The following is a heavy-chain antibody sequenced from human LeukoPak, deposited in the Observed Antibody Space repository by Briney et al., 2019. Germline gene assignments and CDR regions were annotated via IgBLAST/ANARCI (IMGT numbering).Heavy chain of an antibody. CDR3: AHTNSYYFDSGMVS. CDR2: ISGGGSST. J-gene: IGHJ5*02. V-gene: IGHV3-23*01. D-gene: IGHD3-22*01. Sequence: GGSLRLSCAASGFRFSNYAMNWVRQAPGKGLEWVSVISGGGSSTNYADSVKGRFTISRENSKNTLYLQMNSLRAEDTAVYYCAHTNSYYFDSGMVSWGQGALVTVSS. CDR1: GFRFSNYA.